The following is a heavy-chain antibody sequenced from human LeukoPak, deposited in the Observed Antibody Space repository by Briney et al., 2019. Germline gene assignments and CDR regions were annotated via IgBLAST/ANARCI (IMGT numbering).Heavy chain of an antibody. CDR2: ISGSGGTI. Sequence: PGGSLRLYCAASGFTFSDYYMSWIRQAPGKGLEWLSYISGSGGTIYYADSVKGRFTISRDNGKNSLFLQVNSLRAEDTAVYYCARGGAYDRALNQWGQGTLVTVSS. CDR3: ARGGAYDRALNQ. D-gene: IGHD5-12*01. CDR1: GFTFSDYY. J-gene: IGHJ4*02. V-gene: IGHV3-11*01.